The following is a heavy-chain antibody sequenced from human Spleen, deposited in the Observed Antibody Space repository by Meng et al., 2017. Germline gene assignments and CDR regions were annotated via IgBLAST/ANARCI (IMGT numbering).Heavy chain of an antibody. CDR2: IKQDGSEK. D-gene: IGHD2-8*02. CDR1: GFTFSSYW. V-gene: IGHV3-7*01. Sequence: GGSLRLSCAASGFTFSSYWMSWVRQAPGKGLEWVANIKQDGSEKYYVDSVKGRFTISRDNAKNSLYLQMSSLRVEDTAVYYCARDSGVATGAVGYWGQGTLVTVSS. J-gene: IGHJ4*02. CDR3: ARDSGVATGAVGY.